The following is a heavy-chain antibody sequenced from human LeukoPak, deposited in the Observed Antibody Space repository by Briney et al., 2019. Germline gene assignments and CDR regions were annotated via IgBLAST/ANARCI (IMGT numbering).Heavy chain of an antibody. V-gene: IGHV4-61*09. CDR2: FYSSGIT. CDR1: GGSISSGSYY. D-gene: IGHD3-10*01. Sequence: SETLSLTCTVSGGSISSGSYYWSWIRQPAGKGLEWFGHFYSSGITNYNPTRYSRVTISVDTSKNQFSLKLGSVTAADAAVYYWAGKGRLCGELVSDIWGQGTMVTVSS. J-gene: IGHJ3*02. CDR3: AGKGRLCGELVSDI.